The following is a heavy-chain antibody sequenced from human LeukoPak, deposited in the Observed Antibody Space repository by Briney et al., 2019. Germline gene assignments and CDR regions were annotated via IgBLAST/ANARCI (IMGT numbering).Heavy chain of an antibody. CDR1: SGSISRYY. V-gene: IGHV4-4*07. D-gene: IGHD3-22*01. CDR3: ACSSGYYYPFDC. CDR2: IYTIGST. J-gene: IGHJ4*02. Sequence: PSETLSLTCSVGSGSISRYYWRWIRQPGGEGREWIGRIYTIGSTNYKPSLNSRVTMSVDTSKNQFSLKLSSVTAADTAVYYCACSSGYYYPFDCWGQGTLVTVSS.